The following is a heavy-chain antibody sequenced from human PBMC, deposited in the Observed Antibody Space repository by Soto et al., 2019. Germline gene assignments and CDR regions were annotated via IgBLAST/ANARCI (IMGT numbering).Heavy chain of an antibody. V-gene: IGHV2-5*01. Sequence: QITLKASGPTLVKPTQTLTLTCTFSGFSFGVSGVGVGWIRQPPGRALEWLGLVFWNDDKRYSPSLESRLTLTKDTSNNQVVLTVTNLDPGDTGTYYCARAYTYDFDNWGQGTLVTVSS. CDR2: VFWNDDK. D-gene: IGHD2-21*01. CDR1: GFSFGVSGVG. J-gene: IGHJ4*02. CDR3: ARAYTYDFDN.